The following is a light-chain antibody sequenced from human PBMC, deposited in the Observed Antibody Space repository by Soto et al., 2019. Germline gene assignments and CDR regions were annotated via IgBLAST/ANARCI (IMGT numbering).Light chain of an antibody. CDR3: QKYSSVIT. Sequence: DIQMTQSPSSLSASVGDRVTITCRASQGISNFLAWYQQKPGKVPKLLISAASTLQSGVPSRFSGSGSGTDFTLTITSLQPEDVATYYCQKYSSVITFGQGTRPEIK. V-gene: IGKV1-27*01. CDR2: AAS. CDR1: QGISNF. J-gene: IGKJ5*01.